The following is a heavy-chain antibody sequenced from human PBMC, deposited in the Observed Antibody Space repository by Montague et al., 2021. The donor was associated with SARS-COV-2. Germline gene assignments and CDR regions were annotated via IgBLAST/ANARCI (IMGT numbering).Heavy chain of an antibody. CDR1: GGSISSSY. Sequence: SETLSLTCSVSGGSISSSYWSCIRQPPGKGLEWLGYIYHYGRAKYNPPSNSRGTISVDTSKNQFFLKMSSVTAVDTAAYYCARHANWEWYYLDYWGQGTLVTVSS. V-gene: IGHV4-59*08. D-gene: IGHD7-27*01. CDR3: ARHANWEWYYLDY. J-gene: IGHJ4*02. CDR2: IYHYGRA.